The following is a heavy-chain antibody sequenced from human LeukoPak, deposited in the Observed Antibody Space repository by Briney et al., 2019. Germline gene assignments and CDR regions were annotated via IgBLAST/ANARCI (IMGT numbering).Heavy chain of an antibody. CDR2: ISGSGGST. Sequence: PGGSLRLSCAASGFTFSSYAMSWVRLAPGKGLEWVSAISGSGGSTYYADSVKGRFTISRDNSKNTLYLQMNSLRAEDTAVYYCAKDPTSITGTTWYWGQGTLVTVSS. V-gene: IGHV3-23*01. J-gene: IGHJ4*02. CDR3: AKDPTSITGTTWY. D-gene: IGHD1-7*01. CDR1: GFTFSSYA.